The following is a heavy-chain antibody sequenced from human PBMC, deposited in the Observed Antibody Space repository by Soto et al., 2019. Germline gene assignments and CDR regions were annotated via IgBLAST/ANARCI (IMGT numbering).Heavy chain of an antibody. Sequence: LVESGGGLVQPGGSLRLSCAASGFTFSNIWMSWVRRSPEKGPEWVASISPDGGEIYYVDSVKGRFTISRDTTRNSLYLQLNSLSAEDTAVYYFSKGPRWGQGTLVTVSS. V-gene: IGHV3-7*01. J-gene: IGHJ4*02. CDR1: GFTFSNIW. CDR2: ISPDGGEI. CDR3: SKGPR.